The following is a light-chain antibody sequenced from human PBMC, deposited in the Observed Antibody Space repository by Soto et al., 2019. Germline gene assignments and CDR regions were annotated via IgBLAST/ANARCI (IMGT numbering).Light chain of an antibody. CDR1: SSDVGGYNY. V-gene: IGLV2-14*01. CDR3: NSYTSSSTLPYV. J-gene: IGLJ1*01. Sequence: QSALTQPASVSGSPGQSITISCTGTSSDVGGYNYVSWYQQHPGKAPKVMIYDVSKRPSGVSNRFSGSKSVNTSALSISGLQAEDEADYYCNSYTSSSTLPYVFGTGTKLTVL. CDR2: DVS.